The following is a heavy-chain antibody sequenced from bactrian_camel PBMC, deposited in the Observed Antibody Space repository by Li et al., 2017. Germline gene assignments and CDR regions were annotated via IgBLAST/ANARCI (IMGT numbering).Heavy chain of an antibody. CDR2: IRSTNTT. CDR1: GGITASCG. Sequence: HVQLVESGGGEVQAGGSLELSCAVSGGITASCGMAWYIVGPRKERTFVASIRSTNTTTYTDSVRGRFTISRDNAKRTVYLQMNSLKPEDTGVYYCTADPYAVVAGGRTCAGESSRGTQVTVS. J-gene: IGHJ4*01. V-gene: IGHV3S53*01. D-gene: IGHD6*01.